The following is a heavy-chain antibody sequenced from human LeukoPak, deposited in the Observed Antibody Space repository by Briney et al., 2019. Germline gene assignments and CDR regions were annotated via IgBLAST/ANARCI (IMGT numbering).Heavy chain of an antibody. CDR3: ARGLGCSRTSCSNRYGDV. J-gene: IGHJ6*04. D-gene: IGHD2-2*01. Sequence: PSETLSLTCAVYGGSFSGYYWSWIRQPPGKGLEWIGEINHSGSTNYNPSLKSRVTISVDTSKNQFSLKLSSVTAADTAVYYCARGLGCSRTSCSNRYGDVWGKGTTVTVSS. CDR2: INHSGST. CDR1: GGSFSGYY. V-gene: IGHV4-34*01.